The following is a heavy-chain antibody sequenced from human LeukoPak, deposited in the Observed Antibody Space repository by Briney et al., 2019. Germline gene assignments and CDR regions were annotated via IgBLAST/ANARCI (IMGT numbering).Heavy chain of an antibody. CDR2: IYYSGST. V-gene: IGHV4-59*01. CDR1: GGSISSYY. Sequence: SETLSLTCTVSGGSISSYYWSWIRQPPGKGLEWIGYIYYSGSTNYNPSLKSRVTISVDTSKNQFSLKLSSVTAADTAVYYCARDGVEFYNWFDPWGQGTLVTVSS. J-gene: IGHJ5*02. CDR3: ARDGVEFYNWFDP. D-gene: IGHD2-21*01.